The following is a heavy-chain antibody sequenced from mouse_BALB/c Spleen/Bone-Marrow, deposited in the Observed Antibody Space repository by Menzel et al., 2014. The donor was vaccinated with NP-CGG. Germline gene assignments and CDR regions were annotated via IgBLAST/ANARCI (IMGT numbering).Heavy chain of an antibody. CDR2: ISGYYGDA. Sequence: QVQLKESGAKLVRPGVSVKISCKGSGYTFTDHAIHWVKRSHAKGLEWIGVISGYYGDAIYNQKFKGKATMTVDKSSSTAYMELAKLTSEDSAIYYCARSGKVRNAMDYWGQGTSVTVSS. V-gene: IGHV1S137*01. J-gene: IGHJ4*01. CDR1: GYTFTDHA. D-gene: IGHD2-14*01. CDR3: ARSGKVRNAMDY.